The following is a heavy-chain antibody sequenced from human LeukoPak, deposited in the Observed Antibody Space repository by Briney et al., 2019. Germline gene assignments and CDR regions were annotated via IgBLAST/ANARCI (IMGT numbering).Heavy chain of an antibody. CDR1: GFTFSSYG. D-gene: IGHD2-2*01. Sequence: GGSLRLSCAASGFTFSSYGMHWVRQAPGKGLEWVAVIWYDGSNKYYADSVKGRFTISRDNSKNTLYLQMNSLRAEDTAVYYCARDGNIVVVPAAPGGEADAFDIWGQGTMVTVSS. CDR3: ARDGNIVVVPAAPGGEADAFDI. CDR2: IWYDGSNK. J-gene: IGHJ3*02. V-gene: IGHV3-33*01.